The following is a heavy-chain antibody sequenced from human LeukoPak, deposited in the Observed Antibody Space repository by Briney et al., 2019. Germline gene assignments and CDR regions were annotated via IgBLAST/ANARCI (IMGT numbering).Heavy chain of an antibody. CDR3: TRSEGYCSSTSCDAYYYYMDV. D-gene: IGHD2-2*01. CDR2: ISTASSYI. J-gene: IGHJ6*03. Sequence: RGSLRLSCEASGFTFSSYSMNWVRQAPGKGLEWVSSISTASSYIYYADSVKGRFTISRDNAKNSLYLQMNSLRAEDTAVYYCTRSEGYCSSTSCDAYYYYMDVWGKGATVAVSS. V-gene: IGHV3-21*01. CDR1: GFTFSSYS.